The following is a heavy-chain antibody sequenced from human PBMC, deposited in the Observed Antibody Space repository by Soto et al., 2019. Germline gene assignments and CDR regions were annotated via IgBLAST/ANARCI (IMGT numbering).Heavy chain of an antibody. CDR2: IWYDGSNK. J-gene: IGHJ4*02. D-gene: IGHD3-10*01. CDR3: ARDSGAGGDYIDY. V-gene: IGHV3-33*01. Sequence: QVQLVESGGGVVQPGRSLRLSCAASGFTFSSYGMHWVRQAPGKGLEWVAVIWYDGSNKYYADSVKGRFTISRDNSKNTLYLQINSLRAEDTAVYYCARDSGAGGDYIDYWGQGTLVTVSS. CDR1: GFTFSSYG.